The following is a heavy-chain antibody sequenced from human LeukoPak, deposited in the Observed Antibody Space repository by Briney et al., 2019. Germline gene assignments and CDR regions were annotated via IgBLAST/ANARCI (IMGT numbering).Heavy chain of an antibody. J-gene: IGHJ4*02. D-gene: IGHD3-9*01. CDR2: IYYSGTT. Sequence: PSETLSLTCSVSGGSINSNSHHWDWIRQAPGKGLEWIGNIYYSGTTSYNPSLKSRVTISVDTSNNHFSLRLTSVTPSHTAVYYCARRGDILTDYTFDYWGQGTLVTVSS. V-gene: IGHV4-39*02. CDR3: ARRGDILTDYTFDY. CDR1: GGSINSNSHH.